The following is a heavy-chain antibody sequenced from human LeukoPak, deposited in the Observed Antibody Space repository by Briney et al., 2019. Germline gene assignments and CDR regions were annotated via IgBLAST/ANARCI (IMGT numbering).Heavy chain of an antibody. Sequence: GGVLRLSCAASGFTFSSYGMHWVRQAPGKWPEWVARIPYDGSNKYYADSVKGRFTISRDNSKHTLYLQMNSLRAEDTAVFYCAKDNRHPYFYYDSSAYADAFDIWGQGTMVTVSS. V-gene: IGHV3-30*18. J-gene: IGHJ3*02. CDR3: AKDNRHPYFYYDSSAYADAFDI. CDR1: GFTFSSYG. CDR2: IPYDGSNK. D-gene: IGHD3-22*01.